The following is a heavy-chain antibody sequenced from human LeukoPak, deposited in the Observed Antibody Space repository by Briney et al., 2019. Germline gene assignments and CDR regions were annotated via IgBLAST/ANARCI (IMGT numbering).Heavy chain of an antibody. Sequence: SETLSLTCTVSGASINSDTYYWGWIRQPPGKGLEWIGSIYYSGSTYYNPSLKSRVTISVDTSKNQFSLKLSSVTAADTAVYYCARDRDLIEQWLVGGLDYWGQGTLVTVSS. V-gene: IGHV4-39*07. CDR1: GASINSDTYY. CDR2: IYYSGST. CDR3: ARDRDLIEQWLVGGLDY. J-gene: IGHJ4*02. D-gene: IGHD6-19*01.